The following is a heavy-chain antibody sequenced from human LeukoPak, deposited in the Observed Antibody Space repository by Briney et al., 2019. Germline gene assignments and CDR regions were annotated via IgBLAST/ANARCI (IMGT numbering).Heavy chain of an antibody. D-gene: IGHD5-18*01. CDR2: ISAYNGNT. V-gene: IGHV1-18*01. J-gene: IGHJ4*02. CDR3: ARDLGLDTTMIFFDY. Sequence: ASVKVSCKASGYTLTSFGISWARQAPGQGPEWMGWISAYNGNTNYVQKFQGRVTMTTDTSTNTAYMELRSLTSDDTAVYYCARDLGLDTTMIFFDYWGQGTVVTVSS. CDR1: GYTLTSFG.